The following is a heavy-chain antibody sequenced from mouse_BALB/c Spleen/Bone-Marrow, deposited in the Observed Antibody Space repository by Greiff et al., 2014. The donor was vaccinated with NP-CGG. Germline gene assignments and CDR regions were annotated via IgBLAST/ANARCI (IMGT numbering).Heavy chain of an antibody. CDR3: ARSYGNWYFDV. V-gene: IGHV1S29*02. CDR2: IYPYNGGT. D-gene: IGHD2-10*02. Sequence: VHVKQSGPELVKPGASVKISCKASGYTFTDYNMHWVEQSHGKSLEWIGYIYPYNGGTGYNQKFKSKATLTVDNSSSTAYMELRSLTSEDSAVYYCARSYGNWYFDVWGAGTTVTVSS. J-gene: IGHJ1*01. CDR1: GYTFTDYN.